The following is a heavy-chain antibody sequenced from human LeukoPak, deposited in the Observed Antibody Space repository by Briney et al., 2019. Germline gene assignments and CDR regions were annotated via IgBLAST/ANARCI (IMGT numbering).Heavy chain of an antibody. V-gene: IGHV3-21*01. D-gene: IGHD3-10*01. CDR2: ISSSSSYI. Sequence: ASVKVSCKASGYTFTGYYMHWVRQAPGKGLEWVSSISSSSSYIYYADSVKGRFTISRDNAKNSLYLQMNSLRAEDTAVYYCARDSGDGYFDYWGQGTLVTVSS. CDR3: ARDSGDGYFDY. CDR1: GYTFTGYY. J-gene: IGHJ4*02.